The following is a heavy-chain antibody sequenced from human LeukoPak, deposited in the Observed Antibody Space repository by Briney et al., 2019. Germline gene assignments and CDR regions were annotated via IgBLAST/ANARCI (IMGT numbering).Heavy chain of an antibody. J-gene: IGHJ4*02. Sequence: GRSLRLSCAASGFTFSSYAMHWVRQAPGKGLEWVAVISYDGSNKYYADSVKGRFTISRDNSKNTLYLQMDSLRAEDTAFYYCARVGCSSTSCTRPFDYWGQGPLVTVSS. CDR2: ISYDGSNK. V-gene: IGHV3-30*04. CDR1: GFTFSSYA. CDR3: ARVGCSSTSCTRPFDY. D-gene: IGHD2-2*01.